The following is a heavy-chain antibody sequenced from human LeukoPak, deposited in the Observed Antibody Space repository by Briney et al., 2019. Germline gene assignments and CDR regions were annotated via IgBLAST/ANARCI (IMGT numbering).Heavy chain of an antibody. Sequence: SETLSLTCTVSGGSFSNGGYFWSCIRQHPGKGLEWIGSISYSGSTYYNPSLKSRVTISVDTSKNHFSLKLSSVTAADMAVYYYAREISGYDYVNSYFDYWGQGTLVTVSS. CDR2: ISYSGST. J-gene: IGHJ4*02. CDR3: AREISGYDYVNSYFDY. D-gene: IGHD5-12*01. V-gene: IGHV4-31*03. CDR1: GGSFSNGGYF.